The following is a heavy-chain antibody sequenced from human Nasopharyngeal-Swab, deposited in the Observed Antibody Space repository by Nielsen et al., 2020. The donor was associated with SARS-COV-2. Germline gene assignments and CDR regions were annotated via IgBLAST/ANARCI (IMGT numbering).Heavy chain of an antibody. CDR2: VYYTGST. Sequence: WIRQPPGKGLEWIGGVYYTGSTYYNSSLKSRLTISVNTSHNQFPLKLRFATAADTAVYYCARSPHYYDYMDVWGKGTTVTVSS. J-gene: IGHJ6*03. V-gene: IGHV4-39*01. CDR3: ARSPHYYDYMDV.